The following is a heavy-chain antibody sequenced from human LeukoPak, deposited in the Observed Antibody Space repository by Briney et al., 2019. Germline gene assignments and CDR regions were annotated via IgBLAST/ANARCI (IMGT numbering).Heavy chain of an antibody. D-gene: IGHD3-3*01. CDR1: GFTFRSYS. J-gene: IGHJ4*02. Sequence: GGSLRLSCAASGFTFRSYSMNWVRQAPGKGLEWVANIKQDGSEKYYVDSVKGRFTISRDNAKNSLYLQMNSLRAEDTAVYYCARTLTIGVVIPFDYWGQGTLVTVSS. V-gene: IGHV3-7*01. CDR2: IKQDGSEK. CDR3: ARTLTIGVVIPFDY.